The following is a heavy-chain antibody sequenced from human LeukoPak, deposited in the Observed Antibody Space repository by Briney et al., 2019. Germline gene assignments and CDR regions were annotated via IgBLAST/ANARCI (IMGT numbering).Heavy chain of an antibody. CDR2: INQDGSAK. D-gene: IGHD3-16*01. J-gene: IGHJ4*02. Sequence: GGSLRLSCAASGFAFSGYWMAWVRQAPGRGLEWVAHINQDGSAKNYVDPVKGRFTISRGNAKNSVYLQLDTLRAEDTAVYFCARDDYLGYWGQGTLVTVSS. V-gene: IGHV3-7*05. CDR1: GFAFSGYW. CDR3: ARDDYLGY.